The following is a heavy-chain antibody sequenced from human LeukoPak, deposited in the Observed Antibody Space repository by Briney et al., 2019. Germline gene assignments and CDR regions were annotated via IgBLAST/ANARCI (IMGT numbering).Heavy chain of an antibody. Sequence: PGGSLRLSCAASGFTFSSYAMSWVRQAPGKGLEWVSSISGSGGSTYYADSVKGRFTISRDNSKNTLYLQMNSLRAEDTAVYYCARDPGARGYSYGYGGNFDYWGQGTLVTVSS. V-gene: IGHV3-23*01. CDR2: ISGSGGST. D-gene: IGHD5-18*01. CDR1: GFTFSSYA. CDR3: ARDPGARGYSYGYGGNFDY. J-gene: IGHJ4*02.